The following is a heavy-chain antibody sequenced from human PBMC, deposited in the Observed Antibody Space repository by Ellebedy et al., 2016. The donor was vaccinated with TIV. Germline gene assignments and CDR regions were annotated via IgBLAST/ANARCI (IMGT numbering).Heavy chain of an antibody. D-gene: IGHD1-1*01. CDR1: GLTFSSYT. V-gene: IGHV3-23*01. CDR3: ARHTTMAYLFDF. Sequence: PGGSLRLSCAASGLTFSSYTMNWVRQAPGKGLEWVSGITSSGDSTYYADSVKGRFTISRDNSKNTLFLQVNSLRAEDTAVYFCARHTTMAYLFDFWGQGALVTVSS. CDR2: ITSSGDST. J-gene: IGHJ4*02.